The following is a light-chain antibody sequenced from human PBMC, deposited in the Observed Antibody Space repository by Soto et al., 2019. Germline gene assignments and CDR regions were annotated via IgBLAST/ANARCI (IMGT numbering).Light chain of an antibody. CDR1: SSNIGAGYD. J-gene: IGLJ2*01. CDR2: GNT. Sequence: QSVLTQPPSVSGAPGQRVTISCTGSSSNIGAGYDVHWYQKLPGTAPKLLISGNTNRPSGVPDRFSGSKSGTSASLAITGLQADDEAHYYCQSYDNALGVVFGGGTKLTVL. V-gene: IGLV1-40*01. CDR3: QSYDNALGVV.